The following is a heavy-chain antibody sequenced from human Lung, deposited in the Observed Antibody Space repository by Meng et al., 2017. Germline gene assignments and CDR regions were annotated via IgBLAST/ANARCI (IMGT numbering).Heavy chain of an antibody. Sequence: VALQKWGVGWLKSSETLHLTCVVSGGSFSDYYWGWIRHPPGKGLEWIGEINHSGSTNYTPSLESRATISVDTSQNNLSLKLSSVTAADSAVYYCARGPTTMAHDFDYWGQGTLVTVSS. D-gene: IGHD4-11*01. CDR3: ARGPTTMAHDFDY. V-gene: IGHV4-34*01. J-gene: IGHJ4*02. CDR1: GGSFSDYY. CDR2: INHSGST.